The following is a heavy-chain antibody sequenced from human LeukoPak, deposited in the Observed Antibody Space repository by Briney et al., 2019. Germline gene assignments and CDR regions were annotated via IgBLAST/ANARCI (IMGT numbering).Heavy chain of an antibody. CDR2: IWYDGSNK. CDR3: ARDRVVAATRYYYGMDV. J-gene: IGHJ6*02. Sequence: PGRSLRLSCAASGFTFSSYAMHWVRQAPGKGLEWVAVIWYDGSNKYYADSVKGRFTISRDNSKNTLYLQMNSLRAEDTAVYYCARDRVVAATRYYYGMDVWGQGTTVTVSS. V-gene: IGHV3-33*08. D-gene: IGHD2-15*01. CDR1: GFTFSSYA.